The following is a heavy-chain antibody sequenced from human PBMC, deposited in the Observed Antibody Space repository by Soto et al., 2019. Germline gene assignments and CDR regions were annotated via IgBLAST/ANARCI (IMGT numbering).Heavy chain of an antibody. J-gene: IGHJ6*03. D-gene: IGHD3-10*01. V-gene: IGHV1-18*04. CDR1: GYTLTRYG. CDR3: ARVSGVPAGVGYHYYSTAV. CDR2: RSAYNGNT. Sequence: ASVKVSWKASGYTLTRYGISWVRQAPGQGLEWMGWRSAYNGNTNDAQKLQGRVTMTTDTSTSTAYMGLRSLRSDATAVYYRARVSGVPAGVGYHYYSTAVWSRVTSVIVSS.